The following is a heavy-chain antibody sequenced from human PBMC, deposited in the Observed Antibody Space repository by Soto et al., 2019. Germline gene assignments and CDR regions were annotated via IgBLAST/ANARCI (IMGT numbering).Heavy chain of an antibody. J-gene: IGHJ4*02. D-gene: IGHD6-19*01. Sequence: EVQLVESGGGLVQPGGSLRLSCAASGFTFSNYEMNWVRQAPGKGLEWLSYIGSSGSSGSTIYYADSVKGRFTISRDNAKNSLSLQMNRRRAEDTAVYYCARGYISGWSSGGSRGGYFDYWGQGPLVTVSS. CDR2: IGSSGSSGSTI. CDR1: GFTFSNYE. V-gene: IGHV3-48*03. CDR3: ARGYISGWSSGGSRGGYFDY.